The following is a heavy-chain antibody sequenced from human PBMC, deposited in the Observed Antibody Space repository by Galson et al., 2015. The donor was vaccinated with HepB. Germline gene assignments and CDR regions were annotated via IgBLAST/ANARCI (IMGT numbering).Heavy chain of an antibody. D-gene: IGHD6-19*01. Sequence: LTCNVSGGSLSSGGYYWTWIRQHPGKGLEWIGYIFYSGNTYYNPSLRSRVTISVDMSKNQFSLKMTSVTAADTAVYSCARVLSSRWYADLWGRGTLVTVSS. CDR1: GGSLSSGGYY. V-gene: IGHV4-31*03. CDR2: IFYSGNT. J-gene: IGHJ2*01. CDR3: ARVLSSRWYADL.